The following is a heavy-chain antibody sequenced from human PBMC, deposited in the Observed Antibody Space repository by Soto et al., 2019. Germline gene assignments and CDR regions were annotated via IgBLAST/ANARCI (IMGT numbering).Heavy chain of an antibody. CDR2: ISYDGSNK. D-gene: IGHD3-16*01. Sequence: QVQLVESGGGVVQPGRSLRLSCGASGFTFSSYAMHWVRQAPGKGLEWVAVISYDGSNKYYADSVKGRFTISRDNSKNTLYLQMNSLRAEDTAVYYCARDVKFWAVDYWGQGTLVTVSS. V-gene: IGHV3-30-3*01. CDR1: GFTFSSYA. CDR3: ARDVKFWAVDY. J-gene: IGHJ4*02.